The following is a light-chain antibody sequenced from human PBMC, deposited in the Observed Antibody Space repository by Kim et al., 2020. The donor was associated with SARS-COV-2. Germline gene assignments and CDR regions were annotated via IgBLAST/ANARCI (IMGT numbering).Light chain of an antibody. CDR2: DAS. CDR1: QSVTGE. CDR3: QQRSRWPIT. Sequence: LSPRKSATLSCRASQSVTGELAWYKQKPGQPPMRLIYDASDRATGIPARFSGSGSGTDFTLTISSLEPGDTAVYYCQQRSRWPITFGQGTRLEIK. V-gene: IGKV3-11*01. J-gene: IGKJ5*01.